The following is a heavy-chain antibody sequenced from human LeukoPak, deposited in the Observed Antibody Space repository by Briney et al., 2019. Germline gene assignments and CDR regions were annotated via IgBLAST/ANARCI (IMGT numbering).Heavy chain of an antibody. J-gene: IGHJ4*02. CDR2: ISTIGGTM. D-gene: IGHD1-26*01. Sequence: GGSLRLSCAASGFTFSSYEMNWVRQAPGQGLEWVSYISTIGGTMYYADSVKCLVTIATDKSTNSLYLQMNSLRAEDTRVYYCARGATQVDYWGQRAPGTVSS. CDR3: ARGATQVDY. V-gene: IGHV3-48*03. CDR1: GFTFSSYE.